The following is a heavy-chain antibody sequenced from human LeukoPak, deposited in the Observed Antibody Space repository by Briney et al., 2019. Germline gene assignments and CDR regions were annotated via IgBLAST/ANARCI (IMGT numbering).Heavy chain of an antibody. CDR2: IVVGSGNT. CDR1: GFTFTSSA. J-gene: IGHJ3*02. V-gene: IGHV1-58*01. D-gene: IGHD3-22*01. Sequence: ASVKVSCKASGFTFTSSAVQWVRQARGQRLEWIGWIVVGSGNTNYAQKFQERVTITRDMSTSTAYMELSSLRSEDTAVYYCAASPYYDSSGYHPGNDAFDIWGQGTMVTVSS. CDR3: AASPYYDSSGYHPGNDAFDI.